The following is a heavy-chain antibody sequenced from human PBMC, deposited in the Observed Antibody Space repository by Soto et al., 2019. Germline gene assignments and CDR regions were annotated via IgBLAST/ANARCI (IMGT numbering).Heavy chain of an antibody. J-gene: IGHJ4*02. V-gene: IGHV3-7*01. Sequence: GGSLRLSCAASGFTFKSYWMSWVRQAPGKGPEWVAHIKVDGSQTYYVDSVKGRFTVSRDNFKSSLYLQMNSLRAEDTAVYYCARDMGDGYYWRDPFDHWGQGTLVTVSS. CDR3: ARDMGDGYYWRDPFDH. D-gene: IGHD5-12*01. CDR1: GFTFKSYW. CDR2: IKVDGSQT.